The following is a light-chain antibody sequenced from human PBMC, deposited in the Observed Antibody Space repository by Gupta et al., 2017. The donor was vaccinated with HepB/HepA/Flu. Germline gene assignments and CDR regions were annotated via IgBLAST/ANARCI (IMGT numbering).Light chain of an antibody. V-gene: IGKV1-33*01. CDR2: DVS. Sequence: DIHMTQSPSSLSASVGDRVTITCQASQDIKNYLYWYQQKPGKAPKLLIYDVSNLERGVPSKFSGSKSGTHFAFTINTRQPEEIGTYFCQQEDSFPYTFGQGTKMDIK. CDR3: QQEDSFPYT. CDR1: QDIKNY. J-gene: IGKJ2*01.